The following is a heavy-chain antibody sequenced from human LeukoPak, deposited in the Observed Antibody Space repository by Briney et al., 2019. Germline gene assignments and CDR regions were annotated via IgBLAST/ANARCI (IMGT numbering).Heavy chain of an antibody. D-gene: IGHD6-19*01. Sequence: ASVKVSCKASGYTFTGYYMHWVRQAPGQGLEWMGWINPNSGGTNYAQKFQGRVTMTRDTSISTAYMELSRLRSDDTAVYYCASSSGWYFAGAFDIWGQGTMVTVSS. CDR3: ASSSGWYFAGAFDI. V-gene: IGHV1-2*02. CDR1: GYTFTGYY. J-gene: IGHJ3*02. CDR2: INPNSGGT.